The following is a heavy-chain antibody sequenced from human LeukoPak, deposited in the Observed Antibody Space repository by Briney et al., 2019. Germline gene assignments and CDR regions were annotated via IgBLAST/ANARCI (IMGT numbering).Heavy chain of an antibody. CDR1: GGSFSGYY. J-gene: IGHJ4*02. Sequence: SETLSLTCAVYGGSFSGYYWSWIRQPPGKGLEWIGEINHSGSTNYNPSLKSRVTISVDTSKNQFSLKLSSVTAADTAVYYCAREGTMVRGVIGYWGQGTLVTVSS. CDR2: INHSGST. CDR3: AREGTMVRGVIGY. V-gene: IGHV4-34*01. D-gene: IGHD3-10*01.